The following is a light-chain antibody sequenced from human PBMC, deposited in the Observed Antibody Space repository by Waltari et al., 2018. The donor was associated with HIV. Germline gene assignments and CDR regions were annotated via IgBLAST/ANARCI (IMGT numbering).Light chain of an antibody. J-gene: IGKJ4*01. Sequence: IVLTQSPATLSLSPGGRATLSCRASQSVGSYLAWYQQKPGQAPRLLIYDESKRATGIPARFSGSGSGTDFTLTISSLEPEDFAVYYGQQRSNWLTFGGGTKVEIK. CDR2: DES. V-gene: IGKV3-11*01. CDR3: QQRSNWLT. CDR1: QSVGSY.